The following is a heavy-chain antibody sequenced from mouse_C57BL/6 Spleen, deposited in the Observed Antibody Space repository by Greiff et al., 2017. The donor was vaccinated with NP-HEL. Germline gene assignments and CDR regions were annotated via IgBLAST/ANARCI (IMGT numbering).Heavy chain of an antibody. V-gene: IGHV1-82*01. Sequence: QVQLQQSGPELVKPGASVKISCKASGYAFSSSWMNWVKQRPGKGLEWIGRIYPGDGDTNYNGKFKGKATLTADKSSSTAYMQLSSLTSEDSAVYFCARKIIAYGSSWDYYAMDYWGQGTSVTVSS. CDR2: IYPGDGDT. CDR3: ARKIIAYGSSWDYYAMDY. D-gene: IGHD1-1*01. J-gene: IGHJ4*01. CDR1: GYAFSSSW.